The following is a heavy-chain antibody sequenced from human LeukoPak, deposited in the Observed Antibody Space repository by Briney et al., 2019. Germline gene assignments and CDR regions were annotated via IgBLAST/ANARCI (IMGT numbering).Heavy chain of an antibody. V-gene: IGHV3-23*01. CDR1: GFSFSSYA. CDR2: ISGSGGST. CDR3: AKVRTNWNDADFDY. J-gene: IGHJ4*02. Sequence: PGGSLRLSCAASGFSFSSYAMSWVRQAPGKGLEWVSAISGSGGSTYYADSVEGRFTISRDNSKNTLYLQMNSLRAEDTAVYYCAKVRTNWNDADFDYWGQGTLVTVSS. D-gene: IGHD1-20*01.